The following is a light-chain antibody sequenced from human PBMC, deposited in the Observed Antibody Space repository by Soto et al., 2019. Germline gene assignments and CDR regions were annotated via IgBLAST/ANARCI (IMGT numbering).Light chain of an antibody. CDR3: EQCGSSPS. CDR2: DTS. Sequence: EIVLTQSPGTLSLSPGERATLSCRASQSVSSSYLAWYQQKLGQAPRLLIYDTSSRATGIPDRFSGSGSGTDFTLDISRLEPEDFAVYYCEQCGSSPSFGQGTKVELK. J-gene: IGKJ1*01. CDR1: QSVSSSY. V-gene: IGKV3-20*01.